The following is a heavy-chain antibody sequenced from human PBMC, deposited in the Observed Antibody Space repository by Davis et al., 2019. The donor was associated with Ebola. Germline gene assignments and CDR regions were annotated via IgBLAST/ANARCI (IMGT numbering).Heavy chain of an antibody. Sequence: SETLSLTCTVSGGSISSGDYYWSWIRQPPGKGLEWIGYIYYNGGTYYNPSLKSRVTISVDTSKNQFSLKLSSVTAADTAVYYCARGSSYSRFDYWGQGTLVTVSS. D-gene: IGHD1-26*01. V-gene: IGHV4-30-4*01. CDR2: IYYNGGT. J-gene: IGHJ4*02. CDR3: ARGSSYSRFDY. CDR1: GGSISSGDYY.